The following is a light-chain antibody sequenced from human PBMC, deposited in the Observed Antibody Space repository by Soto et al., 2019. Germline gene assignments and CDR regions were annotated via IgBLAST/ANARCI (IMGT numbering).Light chain of an antibody. Sequence: EVVMTQSPATLSVSPGERATLSCRASESVSSNLAWYQQRPGQAPRLVIYGASTRATGIPARFSGGGSGTGSTLTISSLQSEDFAVYYCQQYNSWPPITFGQGTRLEIK. CDR2: GAS. CDR3: QQYNSWPPIT. J-gene: IGKJ5*01. V-gene: IGKV3-15*01. CDR1: ESVSSN.